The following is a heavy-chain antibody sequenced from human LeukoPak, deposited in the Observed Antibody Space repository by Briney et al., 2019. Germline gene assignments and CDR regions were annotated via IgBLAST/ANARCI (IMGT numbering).Heavy chain of an antibody. J-gene: IGHJ5*02. Sequence: SETLSLTCAVYGGSFSGYYWSWIRQPPGKGLEWIGEINHSGSTNYNPSLKSRVTISVDTSKNQFSLKLSSVTAADTAVYYCGRXGGXLWFRGNWFDPWGQGTLVTVPS. CDR3: GRXGGXLWFRGNWFDP. CDR2: INHSGST. D-gene: IGHD3-10*01. V-gene: IGHV4-34*01. CDR1: GGSFSGYY.